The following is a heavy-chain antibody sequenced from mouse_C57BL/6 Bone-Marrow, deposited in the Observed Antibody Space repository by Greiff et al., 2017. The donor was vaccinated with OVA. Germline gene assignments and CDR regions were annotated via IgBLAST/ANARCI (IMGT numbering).Heavy chain of an antibody. CDR3: VRGRDDGYYGSWYFDV. Sequence: EVQLVESGGGLVQPKGSLKLSCAASGFSFNTYAMNWVRQAPGKGLEWVARIRSKSNNYATYYADSVKDRFTISRDDSESMLYLQMNNLKTEDTAMYYCVRGRDDGYYGSWYFDVWGTGTTVTVSS. V-gene: IGHV10-1*01. D-gene: IGHD2-3*01. CDR1: GFSFNTYA. J-gene: IGHJ1*03. CDR2: IRSKSNNYAT.